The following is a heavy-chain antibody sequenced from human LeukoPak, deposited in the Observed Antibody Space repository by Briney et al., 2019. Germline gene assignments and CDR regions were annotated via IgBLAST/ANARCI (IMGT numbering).Heavy chain of an antibody. J-gene: IGHJ6*03. CDR2: INHSRST. V-gene: IGHV4-34*01. Sequence: SETLSLTCAVYGGSFSGYYWSWIRQPPGKGLEWIGEINHSRSTNYNPSLKSRVTISVDTSKNQFSLKLSSVTAADTAVYYCARVPFYGDYYYYYMDVWGKGTTVTVSS. D-gene: IGHD4-17*01. CDR1: GGSFSGYY. CDR3: ARVPFYGDYYYYYMDV.